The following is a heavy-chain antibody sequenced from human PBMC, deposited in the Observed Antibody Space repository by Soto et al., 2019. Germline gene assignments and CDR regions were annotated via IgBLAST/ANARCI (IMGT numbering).Heavy chain of an antibody. V-gene: IGHV3-72*01. CDR1: GFSFSDHY. J-gene: IGHJ4*02. CDR2: IRNKANGYTT. D-gene: IGHD1-26*01. Sequence: GGSLRLSCAASGFSFSDHYMDWVRHAPGKGLEWLGRIRNKANGYTTEYAASVRGRISISRDDSKNSLFLQVTNLKIEDTAVYFCAKEATNDQWELLHFDSWGQGNLVTVSS. CDR3: AKEATNDQWELLHFDS.